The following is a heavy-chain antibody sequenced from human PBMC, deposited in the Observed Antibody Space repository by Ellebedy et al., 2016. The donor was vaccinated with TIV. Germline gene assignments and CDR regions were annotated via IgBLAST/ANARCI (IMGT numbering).Heavy chain of an antibody. D-gene: IGHD6-19*01. CDR2: IYHSGST. CDR3: ARGSGWYDPFDL. Sequence: LRLSCGVSGGSISSTGYSWSWVRQPPGKGLEWIGYIYHSGSTYYNPSLRSRVAISVDRSKNQFFLNLTSVTAADTAVYYCARGSGWYDPFDLWGQGTLVTVSS. J-gene: IGHJ4*02. V-gene: IGHV4-30-2*01. CDR1: GGSISSTGYS.